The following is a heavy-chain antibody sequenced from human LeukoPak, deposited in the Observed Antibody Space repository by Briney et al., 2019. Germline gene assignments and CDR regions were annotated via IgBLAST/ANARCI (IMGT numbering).Heavy chain of an antibody. CDR1: GFFFSSYC. V-gene: IGHV3-30-3*01. D-gene: IGHD3-3*01. Sequence: PGGSLRLSCAASGFFFSSYCMHWVRQAPGNGLEWLAVISSDGSNKYYADSVKGRFTISRDNSKTTLFVQMNSLRVEDTAVYYCARCRENDFWSGSPVDYWGQGTLVTVSS. CDR2: ISSDGSNK. J-gene: IGHJ4*02. CDR3: ARCRENDFWSGSPVDY.